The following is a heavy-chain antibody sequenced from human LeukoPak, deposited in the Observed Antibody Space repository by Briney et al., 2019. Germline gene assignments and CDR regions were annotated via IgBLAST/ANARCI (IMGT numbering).Heavy chain of an antibody. Sequence: GASVKVSCKASGYTFTSYYMHWVRQAPGQGLEWMGWINPNSGGTNYAQKFQGRVTMTRDTSISTAYMELSRLRSDDAAVYYCAHGVVVVAAFHYWGQGTLVTVSS. CDR2: INPNSGGT. CDR1: GYTFTSYY. J-gene: IGHJ4*02. CDR3: AHGVVVVAAFHY. V-gene: IGHV1-2*02. D-gene: IGHD2-15*01.